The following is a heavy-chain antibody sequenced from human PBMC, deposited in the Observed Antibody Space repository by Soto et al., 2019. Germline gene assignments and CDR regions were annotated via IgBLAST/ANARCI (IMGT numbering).Heavy chain of an antibody. CDR1: GFTFSSYS. D-gene: IGHD1-26*01. Sequence: GGSLRLSCAASGFTFSSYSMNWVRQAPGKGLEWVSYISSSSSTIYYADSVKGRFTISRDNAKNSLYLQMNSLRAEDTAVYYCARDQNSGSYYVGYWGQGTLVTVSS. V-gene: IGHV3-48*01. CDR3: ARDQNSGSYYVGY. CDR2: ISSSSSTI. J-gene: IGHJ4*02.